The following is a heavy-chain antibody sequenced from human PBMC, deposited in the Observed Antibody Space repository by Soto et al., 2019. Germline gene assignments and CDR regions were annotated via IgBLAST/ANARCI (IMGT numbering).Heavy chain of an antibody. J-gene: IGHJ6*02. CDR1: GYTFTSYY. D-gene: IGHD6-13*01. Sequence: GSVKVSCKASGYTFTSYYMHWVRQAPGQGLEWMGWINPNSGGTNYAQKFQGWVTMTRDTSISTAYMELSRLRSDDTAVYYYARDRLGTRKYSSSWYHYYGMDFSGQGTTVTVSS. CDR3: ARDRLGTRKYSSSWYHYYGMDF. V-gene: IGHV1-2*04. CDR2: INPNSGGT.